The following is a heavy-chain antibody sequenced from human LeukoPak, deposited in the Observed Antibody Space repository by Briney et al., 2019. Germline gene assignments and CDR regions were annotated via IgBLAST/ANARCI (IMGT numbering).Heavy chain of an antibody. V-gene: IGHV3-30*04. Sequence: SGRSLRPSCAASGFTFSSYAMHWVRQAPGKGLEWVAVISYDGSNKYYADSVKGRFTISRDNSKNTLYLQMNSLRAEDTAVYYCAGDKGFGGCSSTSCYAGWFDPWGQGTLVTVSS. J-gene: IGHJ5*02. CDR3: AGDKGFGGCSSTSCYAGWFDP. CDR1: GFTFSSYA. CDR2: ISYDGSNK. D-gene: IGHD2-2*01.